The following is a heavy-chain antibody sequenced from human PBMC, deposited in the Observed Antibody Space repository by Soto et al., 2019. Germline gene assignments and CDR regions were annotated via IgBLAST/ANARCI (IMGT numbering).Heavy chain of an antibody. Sequence: QVQLVESGGGVVQPGRSLRLSCAASGFTFSSYGMHWVRQAPGKGLEWVAVISYDGSNKYYADSVKGRFTISRDNSKNPLYLYRYCLRAEDVAVYYWVQDGPYVFRNWFVPWGQGTLVTVSS. CDR2: ISYDGSNK. CDR1: GFTFSSYG. J-gene: IGHJ5*02. V-gene: IGHV3-30*18. D-gene: IGHD3-3*01. CDR3: VQDGPYVFRNWFVP.